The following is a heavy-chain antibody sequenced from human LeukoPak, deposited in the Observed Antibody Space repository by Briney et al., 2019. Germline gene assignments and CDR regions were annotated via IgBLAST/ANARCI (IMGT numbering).Heavy chain of an antibody. V-gene: IGHV1-3*01. CDR1: GYTFTSYA. D-gene: IGHD3-22*01. J-gene: IGHJ3*02. CDR2: INAGNGNT. Sequence: ASVKVSCKASGYTFTSYAMHWVRQAPGQRLEWMGWINAGNGNTKYSQKFQGRVTITRDTSASTAYMELSSLRSEDAAVYYCARATYYYDSRGAFDIWGQGTMVTVSS. CDR3: ARATYYYDSRGAFDI.